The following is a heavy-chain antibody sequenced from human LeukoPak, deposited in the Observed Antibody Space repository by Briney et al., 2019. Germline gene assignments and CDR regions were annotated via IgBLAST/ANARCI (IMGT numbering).Heavy chain of an antibody. Sequence: PGGSLRLSCAASGFTFSSYWMSWVRQAPGKGLEWVANIKQDGSEKYYVDSVKGRFTISRDNAKNSLYLQMNTLRAEDTAVYYCARGPRKWELNYYMDVWGKGTTVTVSS. CDR1: GFTFSSYW. CDR2: IKQDGSEK. CDR3: ARGPRKWELNYYMDV. D-gene: IGHD1-26*01. V-gene: IGHV3-7*01. J-gene: IGHJ6*03.